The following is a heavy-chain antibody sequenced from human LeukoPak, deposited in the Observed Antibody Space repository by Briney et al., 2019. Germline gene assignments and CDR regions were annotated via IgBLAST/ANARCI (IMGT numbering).Heavy chain of an antibody. CDR3: ARRAPRYCSGGSCEYFQH. Sequence: NPSETLSLTCAVYGGSFSGYYWSWIRQPPGKGLEWIGEINHSGSTNYNPSLKSRVTISVDTYKNRFSLKLSSVTAADTAVYYCARRAPRYCSGGSCEYFQHWGQGTLVTVSS. CDR2: INHSGST. CDR1: GGSFSGYY. V-gene: IGHV4-34*01. J-gene: IGHJ1*01. D-gene: IGHD2-15*01.